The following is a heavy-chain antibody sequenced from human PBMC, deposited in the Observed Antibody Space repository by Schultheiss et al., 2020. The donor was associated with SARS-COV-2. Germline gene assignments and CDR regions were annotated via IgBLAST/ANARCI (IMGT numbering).Heavy chain of an antibody. V-gene: IGHV3-21*04. Sequence: GGSLRLSCAASGFTFSSYSMNWVRQAPGKGLEWVSSISSSSSYIYYADSVKGRFTISRDNAKNSLYLQMNSLRAEDTAVYYCARDGPLGSNAFDIWGQGTMVTVSS. CDR2: ISSSSSYI. CDR1: GFTFSSYS. J-gene: IGHJ3*02. CDR3: ARDGPLGSNAFDI.